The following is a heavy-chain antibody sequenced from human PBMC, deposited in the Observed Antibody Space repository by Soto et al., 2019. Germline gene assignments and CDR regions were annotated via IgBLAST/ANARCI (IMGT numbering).Heavy chain of an antibody. J-gene: IGHJ6*02. CDR1: GGTFSSYA. CDR3: ARVRDGYNEYYYGLDV. Sequence: SVNVSCKASGGTFSSYAISWVRQAPRHGLEWMGGIIPIHGTPNYAQKFQGRVTIIADESTSTAYMELSSLRSEDTAMYYCARVRDGYNEYYYGLDVWGQGTTVTVSS. CDR2: IIPIHGTP. V-gene: IGHV1-69*13. D-gene: IGHD5-12*01.